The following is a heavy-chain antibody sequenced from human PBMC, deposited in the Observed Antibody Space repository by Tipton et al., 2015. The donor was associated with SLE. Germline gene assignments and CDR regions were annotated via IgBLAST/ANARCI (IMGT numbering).Heavy chain of an antibody. Sequence: QLVQSGAELKKPGESLKISCKGSGYSFSDYWIGWVRQMPGKGLEWMAVVYPDDSDTRYSPSFEGQVTISADKSTSTAYLQWSSLKASDTAMYYCARHFGDTNGYSDYFFDYWGQGTLVTVSS. CDR1: GYSFSDYW. V-gene: IGHV5-51*01. D-gene: IGHD3-22*01. J-gene: IGHJ4*02. CDR3: ARHFGDTNGYSDYFFDY. CDR2: VYPDDSDT.